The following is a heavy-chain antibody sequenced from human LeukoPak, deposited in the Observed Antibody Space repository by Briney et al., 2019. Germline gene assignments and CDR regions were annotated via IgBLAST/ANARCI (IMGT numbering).Heavy chain of an antibody. D-gene: IGHD1-1*01. J-gene: IGHJ6*02. Sequence: GGSLRLSCAASGFTVSSNYMSWVRQAPGKGLEWVSVIYAGVSTYYADSVKGRFTISRDNSKNTLYLQMNSLRAEDTAVYYCARGQLDAYYYYYGLDVWGQGTTVAVSS. CDR2: IYAGVST. CDR1: GFTVSSNY. CDR3: ARGQLDAYYYYYGLDV. V-gene: IGHV3-66*01.